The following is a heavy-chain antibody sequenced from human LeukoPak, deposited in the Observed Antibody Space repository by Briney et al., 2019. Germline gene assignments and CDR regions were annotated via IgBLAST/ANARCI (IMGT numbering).Heavy chain of an antibody. CDR3: AREPQWLAGDAFDI. J-gene: IGHJ3*02. V-gene: IGHV4-4*07. CDR2: IYTSGST. CDR1: GGSISSYY. D-gene: IGHD6-19*01. Sequence: PSETLSLTCTVSGGSISSYYWSWIRQPAGKGLEWIGRIYTSGSTNYNPSLKSRVTMSVDPSKNQFSLKLSSVTAADTAVYYCAREPQWLAGDAFDIWGQGTMVTVSS.